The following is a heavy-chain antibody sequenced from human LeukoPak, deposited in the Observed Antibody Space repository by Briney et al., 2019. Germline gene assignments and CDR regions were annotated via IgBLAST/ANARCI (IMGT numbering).Heavy chain of an antibody. Sequence: GGSLRLSCAASGFNFSSYSMNWVRQAPGKGLEWVSSISSSSSFRYYADSVKGRFTISRDNAKNSLYLQMNSLRAENTAVYYCARESSGYFYWGQGTLVTVSS. V-gene: IGHV3-21*01. CDR3: ARESSGYFY. CDR1: GFNFSSYS. D-gene: IGHD3-22*01. J-gene: IGHJ4*02. CDR2: ISSSSSFR.